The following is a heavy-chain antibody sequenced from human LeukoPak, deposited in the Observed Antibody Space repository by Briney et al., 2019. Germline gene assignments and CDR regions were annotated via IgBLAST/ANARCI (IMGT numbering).Heavy chain of an antibody. Sequence: ASVKVSCKTSGYTFTGYYMHWVRQAPGQGLEWMGWINPNSGVTHYAQKFQGRVTMTSDTSISTAYMELSRLRSDDTAVYYCARDGIYGSGSYYEISWFDPWGQGTLVTVSS. V-gene: IGHV1-2*02. CDR2: INPNSGVT. J-gene: IGHJ5*02. D-gene: IGHD3-10*01. CDR1: GYTFTGYY. CDR3: ARDGIYGSGSYYEISWFDP.